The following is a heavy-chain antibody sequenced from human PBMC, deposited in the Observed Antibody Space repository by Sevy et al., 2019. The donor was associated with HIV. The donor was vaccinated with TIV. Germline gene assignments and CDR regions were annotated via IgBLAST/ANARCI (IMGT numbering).Heavy chain of an antibody. D-gene: IGHD3-22*01. CDR2: IIPTLGIA. V-gene: IGHV1-69*04. J-gene: IGHJ5*02. CDR3: ARSGFLGSMIVVEDNWFDP. CDR1: GGTFSSYA. Sequence: ASVKVSCKASGGTFSSYAISWVRQAPGQGLEWMGRIIPTLGIANYAQKFQGRVTITADKSTSTAYMELSSLRSEDTAVYYCARSGFLGSMIVVEDNWFDPWGQGTLVTVSS.